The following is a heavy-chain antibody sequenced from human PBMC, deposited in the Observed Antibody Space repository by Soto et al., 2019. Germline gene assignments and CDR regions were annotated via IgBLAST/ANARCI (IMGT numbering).Heavy chain of an antibody. V-gene: IGHV4-39*01. J-gene: IGHJ6*02. CDR2: AYYGLNP. D-gene: IGHD6-19*01. Sequence: PSETLSLTCNVSGASIYTTSYYWGWVRQPPGGGLQWIGSAYYGLNPYYNPSLGSRVSISLDMSKNQVSLEVTSVAAADTAVYYCVRHAVAGSDYPYNGLDVWGQGTTVTVSS. CDR3: VRHAVAGSDYPYNGLDV. CDR1: GASIYTTSYY.